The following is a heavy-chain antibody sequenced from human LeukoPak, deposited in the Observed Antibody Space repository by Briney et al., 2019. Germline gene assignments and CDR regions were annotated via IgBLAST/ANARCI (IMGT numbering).Heavy chain of an antibody. CDR3: AKGNGYSYGYPDY. D-gene: IGHD5-18*01. V-gene: IGHV3-9*01. CDR2: ISWNSGSI. Sequence: GGSLRLSCTASGFTFDDYAMHWVRQAPVKDLEWVSGISWNSGSIGNADSVKGRFTISRDNAKNSLYLQMNSLRAEDTALYYCAKGNGYSYGYPDYWGQGTLVTVSS. J-gene: IGHJ4*02. CDR1: GFTFDDYA.